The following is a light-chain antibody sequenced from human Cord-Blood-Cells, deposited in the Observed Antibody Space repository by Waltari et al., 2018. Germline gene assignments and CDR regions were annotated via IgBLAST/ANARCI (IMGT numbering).Light chain of an antibody. Sequence: QAALTQSASVSGSPGQSITISCTGTSSDVGGYNYVSWYQQHPGKAPKLMIYDVSKRPSGVSDRFSGSKSGNTASLTISGLQTEDEADYYCTSYASSSTLIFGAGTRLTVL. CDR3: TSYASSSTLI. J-gene: IGLJ2*01. V-gene: IGLV2-14*03. CDR2: DVS. CDR1: SSDVGGYNY.